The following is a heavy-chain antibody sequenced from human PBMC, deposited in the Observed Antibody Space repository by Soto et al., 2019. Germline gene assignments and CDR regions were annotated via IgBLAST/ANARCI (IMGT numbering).Heavy chain of an antibody. CDR1: GFPINVTY. J-gene: IGHJ2*01. Sequence: VGSLRLSCAASGFPINVTYLSWVRQAPGKGLEWLSVLYADGSTYYIDSVKGRFRISRDNAKNTLYLQMDNLRADDTAMYFCARTAEGDTPRTHWYFDLWGRGTPVTVSS. V-gene: IGHV3-53*01. D-gene: IGHD6-25*01. CDR3: ARTAEGDTPRTHWYFDL. CDR2: LYADGST.